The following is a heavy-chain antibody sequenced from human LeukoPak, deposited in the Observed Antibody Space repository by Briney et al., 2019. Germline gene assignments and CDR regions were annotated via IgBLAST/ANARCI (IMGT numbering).Heavy chain of an antibody. D-gene: IGHD3-22*01. J-gene: IGHJ4*02. CDR3: AKGPFSGYLDY. Sequence: GGSLRLSCAASGFTVSSNYMSWVRQAPGKGLEWVSAISGSGGSTYYADSVKGRFTISRDNSKNTLYLQMNSLRAEDTAVYYCAKGPFSGYLDYWGQGTLVTVSS. CDR2: ISGSGGST. V-gene: IGHV3-23*01. CDR1: GFTVSSNY.